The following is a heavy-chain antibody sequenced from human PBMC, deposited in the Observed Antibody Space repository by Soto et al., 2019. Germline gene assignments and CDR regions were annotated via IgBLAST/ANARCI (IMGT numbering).Heavy chain of an antibody. CDR1: GYTLTSYY. V-gene: IGHV1-46*01. D-gene: IGHD3-22*01. Sequence: ASVKASCTASGYTLTSYYMHWVRQAPGQGLEWMGIINPSGGSTSYAQKFQGRVTMTRDTSTSTVYMELSSLRSEDTAVYYCARGPSSGYYYFAFDIWGQGTMVTVSS. J-gene: IGHJ3*02. CDR3: ARGPSSGYYYFAFDI. CDR2: INPSGGST.